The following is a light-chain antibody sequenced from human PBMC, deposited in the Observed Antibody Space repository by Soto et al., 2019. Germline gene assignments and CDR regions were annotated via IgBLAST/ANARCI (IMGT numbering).Light chain of an antibody. Sequence: GDRVTITCRASQSISSWLAWYQQKPGKAPKLLIYDASSLESGVPSRFSGSGSGTEFTLTISSLQPDDFATYYCQQYNSSPVTFGQGTKVDNK. CDR1: QSISSW. V-gene: IGKV1-5*01. J-gene: IGKJ1*01. CDR2: DAS. CDR3: QQYNSSPVT.